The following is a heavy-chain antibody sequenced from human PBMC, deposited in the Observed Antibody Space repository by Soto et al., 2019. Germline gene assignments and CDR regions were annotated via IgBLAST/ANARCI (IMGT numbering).Heavy chain of an antibody. CDR1: GFTFSNYA. D-gene: IGHD3-10*01. V-gene: IGHV3-30-3*01. CDR2: ISYDGSDK. CDR3: AIPLLLFGTSDAFDI. Sequence: QVQLVESGGNVVQPGRSLRLSCVASGFTFSNYALHWVRQAPGKGLEWVALISYDGSDKYFADSVKGRFTISRDNSKNTLSLQLNSLRAEDTAIYYCAIPLLLFGTSDAFDIWGQGTMVTVSS. J-gene: IGHJ3*02.